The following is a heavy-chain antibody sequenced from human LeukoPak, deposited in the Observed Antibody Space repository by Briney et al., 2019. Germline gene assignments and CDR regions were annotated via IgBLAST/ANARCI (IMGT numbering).Heavy chain of an antibody. CDR2: ISYDGSNK. V-gene: IGHV3-30*03. D-gene: IGHD5-12*01. Sequence: PGGSLRLSCAASGFTFSSYGMHWVRQAPGKGLEWVAVISYDGSNKYYADSVKGRFTISRDNSKNTLYLQMNSLRAEDTAVYYCARGYSGYDYGSSSGNYFDYWGQGTLVTVSS. J-gene: IGHJ4*02. CDR1: GFTFSSYG. CDR3: ARGYSGYDYGSSSGNYFDY.